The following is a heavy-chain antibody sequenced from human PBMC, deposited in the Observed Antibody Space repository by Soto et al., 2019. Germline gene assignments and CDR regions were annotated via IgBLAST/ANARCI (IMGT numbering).Heavy chain of an antibody. V-gene: IGHV1-18*01. CDR3: ARGKYCSSTSSYLGCWFDP. J-gene: IGHJ5*02. D-gene: IGHD2-2*01. Sequence: ASVKVSCKASGYTFTSYGISWVRQAPGLGLEWMGWISAYNGNTNYAQKLQGRVTMTTDTSTSTAYMELRSLRSDDTAVYYCARGKYCSSTSSYLGCWFDPWGQGTLVTVSS. CDR1: GYTFTSYG. CDR2: ISAYNGNT.